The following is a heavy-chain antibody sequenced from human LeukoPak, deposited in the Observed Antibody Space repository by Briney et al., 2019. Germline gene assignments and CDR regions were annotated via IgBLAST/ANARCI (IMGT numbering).Heavy chain of an antibody. CDR2: IKQDGSEK. J-gene: IGHJ4*02. Sequence: GGSLRLSCAPSGFTFSSYWMNWVRQAPGKGLEWVANIKQDGSEKYYVDSVKGRFTISRDNAKNSLYLQMSSLRAEDTAVYYCARDTYDSSGYYAHLDYWGQGTLVTVSS. D-gene: IGHD3-22*01. CDR3: ARDTYDSSGYYAHLDY. CDR1: GFTFSSYW. V-gene: IGHV3-7*01.